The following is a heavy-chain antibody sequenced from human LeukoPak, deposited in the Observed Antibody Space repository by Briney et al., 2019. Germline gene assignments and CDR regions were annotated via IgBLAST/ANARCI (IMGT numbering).Heavy chain of an antibody. CDR2: IYYSGST. V-gene: IGHV4-39*01. CDR1: GGSISSSSCY. CDR3: ASAAGDRRSYYFDY. J-gene: IGHJ4*02. D-gene: IGHD4-17*01. Sequence: PSETLSLTCTVSGGSISSSSCYWGWIRQPPGKGLEWIGSIYYSGSTYYNPSLKSRVTISVDTSKNQFSLKLSSVTAADTAVYYCASAAGDRRSYYFDYWGQGTLVTVSS.